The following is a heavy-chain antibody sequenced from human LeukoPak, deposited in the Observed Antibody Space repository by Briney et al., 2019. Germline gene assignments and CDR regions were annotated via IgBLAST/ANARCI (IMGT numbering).Heavy chain of an antibody. J-gene: IGHJ4*02. CDR2: INPNSGGT. D-gene: IGHD3-10*01. Sequence: GASVTVSCKASGYTFTGYYMHWVRQAPGQGLEWMGWINPNSGGTNYAQKFQGRVTVTRDTSISTAYMELSRLRSDDTAVYYCARSSLVRGVIITSLYYWGQGTLVTVSS. CDR3: ARSSLVRGVIITSLYY. CDR1: GYTFTGYY. V-gene: IGHV1-2*02.